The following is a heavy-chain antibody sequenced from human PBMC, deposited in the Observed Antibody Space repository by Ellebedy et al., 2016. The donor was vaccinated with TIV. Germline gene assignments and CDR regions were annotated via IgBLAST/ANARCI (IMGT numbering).Heavy chain of an antibody. J-gene: IGHJ4*02. CDR1: GLTFSRYG. D-gene: IGHD7-27*01. V-gene: IGHV3-33*01. Sequence: GESLKLSCAAPGLTFSRYGMHWIRQAPDKGLEWVAVIWYDGSIKYLADSVKGRFTISRDNFNNTLYLQMNRLRAEDTAVYWCASWDFDYWGQGTLVTVSS. CDR2: IWYDGSIK. CDR3: ASWDFDY.